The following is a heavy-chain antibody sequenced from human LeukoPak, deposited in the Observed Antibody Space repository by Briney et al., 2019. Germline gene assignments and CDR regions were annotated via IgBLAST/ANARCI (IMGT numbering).Heavy chain of an antibody. J-gene: IGHJ4*02. CDR3: AREYCGGDCYFDL. CDR1: GGSISSGAYY. D-gene: IGHD2-21*02. Sequence: SETLSLTCTVSGGSISSGAYYWSWIRQPPGKGLEWIGYIAYSGSTYYNPSLESRFSISIDAFNNKFSLDVTSVTAADTAVYYCAREYCGGDCYFDLWGRGALVTVSS. V-gene: IGHV4-31*03. CDR2: IAYSGST.